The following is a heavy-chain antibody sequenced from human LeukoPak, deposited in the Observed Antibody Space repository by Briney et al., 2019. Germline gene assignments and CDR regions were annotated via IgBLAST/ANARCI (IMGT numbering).Heavy chain of an antibody. CDR1: GFTFSSYS. CDR3: AKDSYSKGDF. V-gene: IGHV3-7*01. J-gene: IGHJ4*02. D-gene: IGHD6-13*01. Sequence: PGGSLRLSCAASGFTFSSYSMNWVRQAPGKGLEWVANIKNDGAVKNYVDSVKGRFTISRDNAKNSLYLQMNSLRAVDTAVYYCAKDSYSKGDFWGQGVLVTVSS. CDR2: IKNDGAVK.